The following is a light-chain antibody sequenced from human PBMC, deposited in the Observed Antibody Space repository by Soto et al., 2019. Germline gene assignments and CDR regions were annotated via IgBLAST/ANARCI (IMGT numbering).Light chain of an antibody. V-gene: IGKV1-6*01. CDR1: RDIRND. CDR2: SAS. CDR3: LQDYNFPYT. J-gene: IGKJ2*01. Sequence: AIQMTQSPSSLSASVGDRVTITCRANRDIRNDLGWYQQKPGRAPQLLIYSASNLQSGVPSRFSGSGSGTDFALTISSLQPEDFATYYCLQDYNFPYTFGQGTNLEIK.